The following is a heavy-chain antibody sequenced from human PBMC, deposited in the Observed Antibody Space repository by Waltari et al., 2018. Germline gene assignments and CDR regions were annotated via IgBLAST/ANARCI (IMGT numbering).Heavy chain of an antibody. Sequence: EVQLVESGGGLIQPGGSLRLSCAASGFTVSSNYMSWVREVRGKGVEWVSVIDSGGSTYYADSVKGRFTISRDKSKNTLYLQMNSLRAEDTAVYYCARGLYGEPLLDYWGQGTLVTVSS. CDR1: GFTVSSNY. J-gene: IGHJ4*02. D-gene: IGHD4-17*01. V-gene: IGHV3-53*01. CDR2: IDSGGST. CDR3: ARGLYGEPLLDY.